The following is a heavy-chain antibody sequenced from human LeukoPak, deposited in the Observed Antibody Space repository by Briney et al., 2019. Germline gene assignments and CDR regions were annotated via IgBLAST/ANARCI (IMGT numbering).Heavy chain of an antibody. V-gene: IGHV1-46*01. Sequence: ASVKVSCKASGYTFTGYYMHWVRQAPGQGLEWMGWINPSGGSTSYAQKFQGRVTMTRDTSTSTVYMELSSLRSEDTAVYYCARSGDTAMVTVGWFDPWGQGTLVTVSS. CDR2: INPSGGST. CDR1: GYTFTGYY. CDR3: ARSGDTAMVTVGWFDP. J-gene: IGHJ5*02. D-gene: IGHD5-18*01.